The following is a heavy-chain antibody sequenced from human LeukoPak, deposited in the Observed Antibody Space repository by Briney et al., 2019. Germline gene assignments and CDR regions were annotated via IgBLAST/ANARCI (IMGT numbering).Heavy chain of an antibody. Sequence: ASVKVSCKASGGTFSSYAISWVRQAPGQGLEWMGGIIPIFGTANYAQKFQGRVTITADESTSTAYMELSRLRSDDTAVYYCARDGDYYDSSGSLDYWGQGTLVTVSS. J-gene: IGHJ4*02. D-gene: IGHD3-22*01. CDR1: GGTFSSYA. CDR2: IIPIFGTA. V-gene: IGHV1-69*13. CDR3: ARDGDYYDSSGSLDY.